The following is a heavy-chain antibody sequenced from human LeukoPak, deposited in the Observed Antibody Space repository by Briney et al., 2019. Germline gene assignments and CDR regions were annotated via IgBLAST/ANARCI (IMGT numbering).Heavy chain of an antibody. J-gene: IGHJ4*02. Sequence: PSETLSLTCTVSGGSISSYYWSWIRQPPGKGLEWIGYIYYSGSTNHNPSLKSRVTISVDTSKNQFSLKLSSVTAADTAVYYCARQDSYGSVYYFDYWGQGTLVTVSS. CDR3: ARQDSYGSVYYFDY. V-gene: IGHV4-59*08. CDR1: GGSISSYY. CDR2: IYYSGST. D-gene: IGHD5-18*01.